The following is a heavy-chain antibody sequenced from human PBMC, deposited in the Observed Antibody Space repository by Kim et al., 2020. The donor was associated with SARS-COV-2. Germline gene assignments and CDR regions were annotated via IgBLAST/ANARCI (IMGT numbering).Heavy chain of an antibody. Sequence: SQTLSLTCAISGDRVSSNSAAWNWIRQSPSRGLEWLGRTYYRSKWYNDYAVSVKSRITINPDTSKNQFSLQLNSVTPEDTTVYYCARDRDPYCSSTSCFFNWFDPWGQGTLVTVSS. V-gene: IGHV6-1*01. J-gene: IGHJ5*02. CDR2: TYYRSKWYN. CDR1: GDRVSSNSAA. D-gene: IGHD2-2*01. CDR3: ARDRDPYCSSTSCFFNWFDP.